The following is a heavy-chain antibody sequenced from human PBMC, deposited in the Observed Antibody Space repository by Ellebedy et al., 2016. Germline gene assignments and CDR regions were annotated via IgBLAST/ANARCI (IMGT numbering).Heavy chain of an antibody. J-gene: IGHJ4*02. D-gene: IGHD4-17*01. CDR3: YYGHYSAS. V-gene: IGHV3-23*01. Sequence: GESLKISXVASGFTFRNFFMSWVRQAPGGGLEWVSTISAGGDTTFSADSVKGRFTISRDNSRDTLYLQMNSLRAEDTAVYYCYYGHYSASWGQGTLVTVSS. CDR1: GFTFRNFF. CDR2: ISAGGDTT.